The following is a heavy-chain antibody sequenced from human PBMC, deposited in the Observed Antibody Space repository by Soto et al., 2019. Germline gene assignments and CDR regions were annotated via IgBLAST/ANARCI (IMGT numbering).Heavy chain of an antibody. Sequence: GGSLRLSCAVSGFTVSSDYMSWVRQAPGQGPEWISVIYSTGATYYADSVKGRFTISRDYSKSTLYLQMNSLRSEDTAVYYCVRHSGTYYNFRYWGQGALVTVSS. J-gene: IGHJ4*02. D-gene: IGHD1-26*01. CDR3: VRHSGTYYNFRY. CDR2: IYSTGAT. V-gene: IGHV3-53*01. CDR1: GFTVSSDY.